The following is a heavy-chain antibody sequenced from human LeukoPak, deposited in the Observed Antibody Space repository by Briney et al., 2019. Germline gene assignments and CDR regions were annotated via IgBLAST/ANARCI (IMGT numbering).Heavy chain of an antibody. D-gene: IGHD3-3*01. V-gene: IGHV3-7*03. CDR1: GFTFGKYW. CDR2: IKLDGSEK. J-gene: IGHJ4*02. CDR3: ARDQYDTWSRRGNFDS. Sequence: SGGSLRLSCVASGFTFGKYWMSWVRQAPGNGLEWVANIKLDGSEKNYVDSVKGRFTISRDNTKNSLYLQMNSLRAEDTAVFYCARDQYDTWSRRGNFDSWGQGTLVTVSS.